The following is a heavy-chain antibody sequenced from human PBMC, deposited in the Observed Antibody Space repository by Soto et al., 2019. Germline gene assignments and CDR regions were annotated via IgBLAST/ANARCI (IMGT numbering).Heavy chain of an antibody. V-gene: IGHV3-48*03. CDR1: GFTLSSYH. Sequence: EVQLVESGGGLVQPGGSLRLSCVASGFTLSSYHMDWVRQAPGKGLEWISYIRISSSNIYYADSVKGRFTISRDNAKNSLYLQMDSLRAEDTAVYYCARDGTTGTTNYHYAMDVWGQGTTVTVSS. J-gene: IGHJ6*02. CDR3: ARDGTTGTTNYHYAMDV. CDR2: IRISSSNI. D-gene: IGHD4-17*01.